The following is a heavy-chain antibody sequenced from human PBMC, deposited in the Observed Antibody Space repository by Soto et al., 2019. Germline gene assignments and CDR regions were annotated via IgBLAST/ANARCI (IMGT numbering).Heavy chain of an antibody. CDR2: IYSGGTT. Sequence: GGSLRLSCAASEFTVNSKYMSWVRQAPGKGLEWVSVIYSGGTTKYAASVKGRFIISTDNSKNTVYLQMNSLRPEDTAVYYCATSPGNGGWYSYFDYWGPGTQVTVSS. J-gene: IGHJ4*02. CDR3: ATSPGNGGWYSYFDY. D-gene: IGHD6-19*01. V-gene: IGHV3-66*01. CDR1: EFTVNSKY.